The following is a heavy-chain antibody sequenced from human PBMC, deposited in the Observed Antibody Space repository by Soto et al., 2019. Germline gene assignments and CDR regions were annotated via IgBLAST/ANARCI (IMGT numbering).Heavy chain of an antibody. J-gene: IGHJ4*01. CDR3: AKDRGYSYGFPDY. V-gene: IGHV3-33*06. D-gene: IGHD5-18*01. CDR2: LWHDGSNK. Sequence: GGSLRLSGAASVFTFRSYGMHWDHQAPGKGLEWVAVLWHDGSNKYYPDSVKGRFTISRDNSNNTLYLQMNGLRAEDTAVYYCAKDRGYSYGFPDYWGHGTLVTVSS. CDR1: VFTFRSYG.